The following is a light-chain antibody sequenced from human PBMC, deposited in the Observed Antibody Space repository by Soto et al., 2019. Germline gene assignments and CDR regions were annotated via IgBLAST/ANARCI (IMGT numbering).Light chain of an antibody. CDR2: SNN. CDR1: SSNIGPNT. CDR3: AAWDDSLNGRV. J-gene: IGLJ3*02. V-gene: IGLV1-44*01. Sequence: SVLTQPPSASGTPGQRVTISCSGSSSNIGPNTVNWYQQLPGTAPKLLIYSNNQRPSGVPDRFSGSRSGTSASLAISGLQSEDEADYYCAAWDDSLNGRVFGGGTKLTVL.